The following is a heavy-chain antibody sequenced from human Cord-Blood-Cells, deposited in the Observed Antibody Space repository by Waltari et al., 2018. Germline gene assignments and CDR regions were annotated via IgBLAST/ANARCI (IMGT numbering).Heavy chain of an antibody. Sequence: QLQLQESGPGLVKPSETLSLTCTVSGGSISSSSYYWGWIRQPPGKGLEWIGSIYYSGGTYSNPALKSRVAISVDTSKNQFSLKLSSVTAADTAVYYCARRGGGCGGDCYTFDYWGQGTLVTVSS. D-gene: IGHD2-21*02. J-gene: IGHJ4*02. CDR3: ARRGGGCGGDCYTFDY. V-gene: IGHV4-39*07. CDR1: GGSISSSSYY. CDR2: IYYSGGT.